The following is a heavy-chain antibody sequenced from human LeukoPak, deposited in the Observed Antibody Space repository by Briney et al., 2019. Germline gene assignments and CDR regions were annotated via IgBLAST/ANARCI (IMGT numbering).Heavy chain of an antibody. CDR3: AKDATYYYDSSGYYPDY. V-gene: IGHV3-43D*03. D-gene: IGHD3-22*01. CDR2: ISWDGGST. J-gene: IGHJ4*02. Sequence: GGSLRLSCAASGFTFDDYDMHWVRQAPGKGLEWVSLISWDGGSTYYADSVKGRFTISRDNSKNSLSLQMNSLRAEDTALYYCAKDATYYYDSSGYYPDYWGQGTLVTVSS. CDR1: GFTFDDYD.